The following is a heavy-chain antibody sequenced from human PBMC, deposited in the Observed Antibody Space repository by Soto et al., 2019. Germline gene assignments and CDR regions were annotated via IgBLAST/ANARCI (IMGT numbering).Heavy chain of an antibody. CDR2: INPNSGGT. Sequence: ASVKVSCKASGYTFTGYYMHWVRQAPGQGLEWMGWINPNSGGTNYAQKFQGGVTMTRDTSISTAYMELSRRRSDDAAVYYCARGHWESHGEGRYYDYAWGSYGYTKPYYLDYRGQEPLVRVSS. CDR1: GYTFTGYY. V-gene: IGHV1-2*02. CDR3: ARGHWESHGEGRYYDYAWGSYGYTKPYYLDY. J-gene: IGHJ4*02. D-gene: IGHD3-16*01.